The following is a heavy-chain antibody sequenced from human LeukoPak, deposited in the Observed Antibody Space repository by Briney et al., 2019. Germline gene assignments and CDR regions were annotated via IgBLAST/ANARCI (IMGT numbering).Heavy chain of an antibody. CDR3: ARHLVRGVIPYYMDV. J-gene: IGHJ6*03. D-gene: IGHD3-10*01. Sequence: SQTLSLTCAVSGGSTSSGGYSWSWIRQPPGKGLEWIGYIYYSGSTYYNPSLKRRVTISVDTSKNQFSLKLSSVTAADTAVYYCARHLVRGVIPYYMDVWGKGTTVTVSS. V-gene: IGHV4-30-4*07. CDR1: GGSTSSGGYS. CDR2: IYYSGST.